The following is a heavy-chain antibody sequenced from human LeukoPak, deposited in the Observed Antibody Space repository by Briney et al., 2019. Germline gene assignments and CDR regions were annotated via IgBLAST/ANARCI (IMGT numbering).Heavy chain of an antibody. D-gene: IGHD3-3*01. CDR2: ISAYNGNT. Sequence: GASVKVSCKASGYTFTSYGISLGRQAPGQGLEWMGGISAYNGNTNYAQKLQGRVIMTTDTSTSTAYMELRSLRSDDTAVYYCARSSSRITIFGVVITSEDYWGQGTLVTVSS. CDR1: GYTFTSYG. J-gene: IGHJ4*02. CDR3: ARSSSRITIFGVVITSEDY. V-gene: IGHV1-18*01.